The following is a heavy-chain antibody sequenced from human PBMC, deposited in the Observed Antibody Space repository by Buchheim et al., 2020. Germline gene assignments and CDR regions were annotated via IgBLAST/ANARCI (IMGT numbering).Heavy chain of an antibody. D-gene: IGHD2-2*01. CDR3: ARHKIFRNCSSTSCFYYYYGMDV. CDR2: IDPSDSYT. V-gene: IGHV5-10-1*01. J-gene: IGHJ6*02. CDR1: GYSFTSYW. Sequence: EVQLVQSGAEVKKPGESLRISCKGSGYSFTSYWISWVRQMPGKGLEWMGRIDPSDSYTNYSPSFKGHVTISADKSISTAYLQWSSLKASDTAMYYCARHKIFRNCSSTSCFYYYYGMDVWGQGTT.